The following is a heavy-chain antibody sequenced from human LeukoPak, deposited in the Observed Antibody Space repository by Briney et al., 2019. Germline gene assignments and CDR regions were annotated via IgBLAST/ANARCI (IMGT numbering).Heavy chain of an antibody. V-gene: IGHV1-69*06. CDR2: ILPIFGTA. CDR3: ARDREYYYYYYYMDV. CDR1: GGTFSSYA. J-gene: IGHJ6*03. Sequence: ASVKVSCKASGGTFSSYAISWVRQAPGQGLEWMGGILPIFGTANYAQKFQGRVTITADKSTSIAYMELSSLRSEDTAVYYCARDREYYYYYYYMDVWGKGTTVTVSS. D-gene: IGHD3-10*01.